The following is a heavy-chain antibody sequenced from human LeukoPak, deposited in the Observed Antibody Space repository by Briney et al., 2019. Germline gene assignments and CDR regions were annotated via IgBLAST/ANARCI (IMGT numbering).Heavy chain of an antibody. CDR3: AKGTSGIIAGGHDYYMDV. V-gene: IGHV3-9*01. CDR1: GFTFDDYA. J-gene: IGHJ6*03. Sequence: PGGSLRLSCAASGFTFDDYAMHWVRQAPGKGLEWVSGISWNSGSIGYADSVKGRFTISRDNAKNSLYLQMISLRPEDTAAYFCAKGTSGIIAGGHDYYMDVWGKGTTVTISS. CDR2: ISWNSGSI. D-gene: IGHD6-13*01.